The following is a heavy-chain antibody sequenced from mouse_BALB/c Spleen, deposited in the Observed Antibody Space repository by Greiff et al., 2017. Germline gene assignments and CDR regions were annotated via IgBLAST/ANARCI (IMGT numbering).Heavy chain of an antibody. CDR2: ISYDGSN. CDR3: ARRSAWFAY. Sequence: EVQVVESGPGLVKPSQSLSLTCSVTGYSITSGYYWNWIRQFPGNKLEWMGYISYDGSNNYNPSLKNRISITRDTSKNQFFLKLNSVTTEDTATYYCARRSAWFAYWGQGTLVTVSA. V-gene: IGHV3-6*02. CDR1: GYSITSGYY. J-gene: IGHJ3*01.